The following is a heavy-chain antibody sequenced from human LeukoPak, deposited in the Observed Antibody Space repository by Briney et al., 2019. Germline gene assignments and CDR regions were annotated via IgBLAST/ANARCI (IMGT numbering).Heavy chain of an antibody. J-gene: IGHJ4*02. Sequence: GASVKVSCKASGYTFTGYYMHWVRQAPGQGLEWMGWINPNSGGTNYAQKFQGRVTMTRDTSISTAYMELSRLRSDDTAVYYCARDSYCTNGVCPKDYWDQGTLVTVSS. CDR3: ARDSYCTNGVCPKDY. CDR1: GYTFTGYY. CDR2: INPNSGGT. D-gene: IGHD2-8*01. V-gene: IGHV1-2*02.